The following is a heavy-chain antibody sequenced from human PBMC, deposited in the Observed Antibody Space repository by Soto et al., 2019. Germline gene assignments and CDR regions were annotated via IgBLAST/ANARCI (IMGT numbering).Heavy chain of an antibody. J-gene: IGHJ4*01. CDR1: GGSISSYF. Sequence: PSETLSLTCAASGGSISSYFYIWVRRPPGKGLEWIGSVYYTGTTDYSPSLKSRVTISVDTSKTQFSLNLRSVTAADTAVYYCARDLAAVPRAFDYWGRGTLVTVSS. V-gene: IGHV4-59*01. CDR2: VYYTGTT. CDR3: ARDLAAVPRAFDY. D-gene: IGHD6-13*01.